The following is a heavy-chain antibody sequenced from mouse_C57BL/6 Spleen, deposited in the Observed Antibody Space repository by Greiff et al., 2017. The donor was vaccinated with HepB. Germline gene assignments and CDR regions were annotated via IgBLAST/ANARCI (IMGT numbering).Heavy chain of an antibody. CDR1: GFTFSSYG. CDR2: ISSGGSYT. V-gene: IGHV5-6*02. D-gene: IGHD2-4*01. CDR3: ASYDYWFAY. J-gene: IGHJ3*01. Sequence: DVKLVESGGDLVKPGGSLKLSCAASGFTFSSYGMSWVRQTPDKRLEWVATISSGGSYTYYPDSVKGRFTISRDNATNTLYLQMSSLKSEDTAMYYYASYDYWFAYWGQGTRVTVSA.